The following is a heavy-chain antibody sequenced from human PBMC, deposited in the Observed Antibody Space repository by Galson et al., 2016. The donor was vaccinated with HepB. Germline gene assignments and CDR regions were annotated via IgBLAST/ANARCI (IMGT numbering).Heavy chain of an antibody. CDR2: IYIGGNT. V-gene: IGHV3-53*01. J-gene: IGHJ4*02. Sequence: SLRLSCATSGFTVSSDYMTWVRQAPGKGLEWVSLIYIGGNTYYGDSVKGRFTVSRDNSKNTLYLQMNYLRAEDTAVYYCATVGGTTYGLRSDAFAHWGQGTLVTVSS. D-gene: IGHD3-16*01. CDR3: ATVGGTTYGLRSDAFAH. CDR1: GFTVSSDY.